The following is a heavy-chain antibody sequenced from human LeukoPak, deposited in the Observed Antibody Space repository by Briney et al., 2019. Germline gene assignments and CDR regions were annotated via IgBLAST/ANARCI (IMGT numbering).Heavy chain of an antibody. D-gene: IGHD3-3*01. Sequence: GASVKVSCKASGYTFTGYYMHWVRQAPGQGLEWMGWINPNSGGTNYAQKFQGRVTMTRDTSISTAYMVLSRLRSDDTAVYYCARREGFLEWLSSYWYFDLWGRGTLVTVSS. CDR3: ARREGFLEWLSSYWYFDL. CDR2: INPNSGGT. V-gene: IGHV1-2*02. CDR1: GYTFTGYY. J-gene: IGHJ2*01.